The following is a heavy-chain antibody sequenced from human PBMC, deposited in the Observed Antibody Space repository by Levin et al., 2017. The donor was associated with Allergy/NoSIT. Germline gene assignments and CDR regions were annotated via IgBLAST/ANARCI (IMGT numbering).Heavy chain of an antibody. Sequence: PSETLSLTCTVSGGSISSYYWSWIRQPAGKGLEWIGRIYTSGSTNYNPSLKSRVTMSVDTSKNQFSLKLSSVTAADTAVYYCARDSSGVVVIALFDYWGQGTLVTVSS. V-gene: IGHV4-4*07. D-gene: IGHD3-22*01. CDR1: GGSISSYY. CDR3: ARDSSGVVVIALFDY. J-gene: IGHJ4*02. CDR2: IYTSGST.